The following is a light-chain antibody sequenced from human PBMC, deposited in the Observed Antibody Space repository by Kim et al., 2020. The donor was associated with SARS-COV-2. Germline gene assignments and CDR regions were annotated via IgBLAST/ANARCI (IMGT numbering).Light chain of an antibody. CDR3: QAWDRRTVV. Sequence: SYELTQPPSVSVSPGQTASITCSGDKLGDKYACWYQQQPDQSPVLVIYQDTKRASGIPERFSGSNSGNTATLTISGTQAMDEADYYCQAWDRRTVVFGGGTKLSVL. J-gene: IGLJ2*01. CDR1: KLGDKY. V-gene: IGLV3-1*01. CDR2: QDT.